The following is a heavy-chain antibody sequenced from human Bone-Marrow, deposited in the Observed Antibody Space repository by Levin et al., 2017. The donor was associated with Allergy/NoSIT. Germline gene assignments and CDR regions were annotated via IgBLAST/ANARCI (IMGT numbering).Heavy chain of an antibody. D-gene: IGHD2-15*01. CDR2: ISSGGTIT. V-gene: IGHV3-48*02. J-gene: IGHJ4*02. CDR3: ARGFLIATSGSVDY. Sequence: GGSLRLSCAASGFFFNRHSMNWVRQAPGKGLEWISYISSGGTITYYADSVKGRFTISRYNVKNSLYLQMKSLRDEDTSVYYCARGFLIATSGSVDYWGQGTLVTVSS. CDR1: GFFFNRHS.